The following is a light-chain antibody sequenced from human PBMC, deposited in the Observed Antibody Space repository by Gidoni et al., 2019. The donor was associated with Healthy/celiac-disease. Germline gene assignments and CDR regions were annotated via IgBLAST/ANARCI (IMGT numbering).Light chain of an antibody. CDR3: QAWDSSTSYVV. CDR1: KLGDKY. Sequence: SYELTQPPAVSVYQGQTASITCSGDKLGDKYACWYQQKPGQSPVLVIYQDSKRPSGIPERFSGSNSGNTATLPISGTQAMDEADYYCQAWDSSTSYVVFGGGTKLTVL. CDR2: QDS. V-gene: IGLV3-1*01. J-gene: IGLJ2*01.